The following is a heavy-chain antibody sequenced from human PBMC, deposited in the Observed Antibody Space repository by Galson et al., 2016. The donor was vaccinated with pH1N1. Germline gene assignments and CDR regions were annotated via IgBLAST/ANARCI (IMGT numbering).Heavy chain of an antibody. J-gene: IGHJ4*02. V-gene: IGHV1-46*01. CDR3: ARDLARQHDS. Sequence: SVKVSCKASGYIFTSYYIHWVRQAPGQGLEWLGVIDPRGGTTYAQKFHGRVTMTSDTSTNTVSLKLSSLKSDDTAVYFCARDLARQHDSWGQGTLVTVSS. CDR2: IDPRGGT. CDR1: GYIFTSYY.